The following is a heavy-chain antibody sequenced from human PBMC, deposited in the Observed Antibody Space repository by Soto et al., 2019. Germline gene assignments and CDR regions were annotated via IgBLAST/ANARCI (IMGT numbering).Heavy chain of an antibody. D-gene: IGHD3-22*01. CDR1: GYTFTSYY. CDR2: INPSGGST. J-gene: IGHJ4*02. CDR3: ARGFHYYDSSGYYYPKGHFDY. Sequence: ASVKVSCKASGYTFTSYYMHWVRQAPGQGLEWMGIINPSGGSTSYAQKFQGRVTMTRDTSTSTVYMELSSLRSEDTAVYHCARGFHYYDSSGYYYPKGHFDYWGQGTLVTVS. V-gene: IGHV1-46*01.